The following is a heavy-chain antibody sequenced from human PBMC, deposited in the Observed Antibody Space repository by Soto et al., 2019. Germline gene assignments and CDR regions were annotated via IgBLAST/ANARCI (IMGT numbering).Heavy chain of an antibody. CDR2: IYYSGST. Sequence: XETLSLTCTVSGGSISSSSYYWGWIRQPPGKGLEWIGSIYYSGSTYYNPSLKSRVTISVDTSKNQFSLKLSSVTAADTAVYYCARQWLVQYYFDYWGQGTLVTVSS. J-gene: IGHJ4*02. CDR1: GGSISSSSYY. CDR3: ARQWLVQYYFDY. D-gene: IGHD6-19*01. V-gene: IGHV4-39*01.